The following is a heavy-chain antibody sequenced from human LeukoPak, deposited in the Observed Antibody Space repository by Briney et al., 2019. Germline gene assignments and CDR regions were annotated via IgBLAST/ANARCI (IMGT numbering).Heavy chain of an antibody. CDR2: INPNSGGT. J-gene: IGHJ4*02. V-gene: IGHV1-2*02. D-gene: IGHD6-19*01. Sequence: ASVKVSCKASGYTFTGYYMHWVRQAPEQGLEWMGWINPNSGGTNYAQKFQGRVTMTRDTSISTAYMELSRLRSDDTAVYYCARAKSVRYSSGWYTDYWGQGTLVTVSS. CDR3: ARAKSVRYSSGWYTDY. CDR1: GYTFTGYY.